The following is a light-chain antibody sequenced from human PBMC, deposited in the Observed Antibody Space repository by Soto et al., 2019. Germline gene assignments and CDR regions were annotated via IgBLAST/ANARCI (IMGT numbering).Light chain of an antibody. CDR2: AVS. CDR1: QSVSSN. CDR3: QQYNNWTPTWT. Sequence: ILMTQSPATLSVSPGERATPSCRARQSVSSNLGWYQQKPGQAPRLLIHAVSAGDTGIPARFRGSGSGTEFDLTLNSRQSEPFEFSYCQQYNNWTPTWTFGQGTKVDIK. J-gene: IGKJ1*01. V-gene: IGKV3-15*01.